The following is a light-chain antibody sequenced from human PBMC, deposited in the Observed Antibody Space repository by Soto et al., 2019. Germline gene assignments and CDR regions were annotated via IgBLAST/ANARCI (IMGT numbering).Light chain of an antibody. CDR3: SSYTSTRTYV. CDR2: GNR. J-gene: IGLJ1*01. CDR1: SSNLGAGYD. V-gene: IGLV1-40*01. Sequence: QSVLTQPPSVSGAPGQRVTISCTGTSSNLGAGYDVHWYQQLPGAAPKLVIFGNRNRPSGVPERFSGSKSGDTASLTVSGLQAEDEADYYCSSYTSTRTYVFGTGTKVTVL.